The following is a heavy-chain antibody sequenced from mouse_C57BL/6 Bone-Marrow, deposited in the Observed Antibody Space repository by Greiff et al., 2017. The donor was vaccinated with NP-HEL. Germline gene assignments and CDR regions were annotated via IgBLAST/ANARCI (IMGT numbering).Heavy chain of an antibody. CDR1: GFTFSSYG. J-gene: IGHJ2*01. Sequence: EVKLVESGGDLVKPGGSLKLSCAASGFTFSSYGMSWVRQTPDKRLEWVATISSGGSYTYYPDSVKGRFTISRDNAKNTLYLQMSSLNSEDTAMYYCARHYYSNYFDYWGQGTTLTVSS. CDR3: ARHYYSNYFDY. D-gene: IGHD2-5*01. V-gene: IGHV5-6*01. CDR2: ISSGGSYT.